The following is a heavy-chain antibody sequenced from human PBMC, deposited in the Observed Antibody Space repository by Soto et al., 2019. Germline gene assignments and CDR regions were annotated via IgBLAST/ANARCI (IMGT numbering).Heavy chain of an antibody. CDR1: GYSCSTYG. D-gene: IGHD3-16*01. Sequence: QVQLVQFGAEVKKPGASVKVSCKASGYSCSTYGISWVRQAPGQGLEWMGWINGYNGNTNYAPKLQGRITMTTDTTTTSAYMELRSLRSDDTAVYYCARMGDVPYYYYGMDVWGQGTTVTVSS. V-gene: IGHV1-18*01. CDR2: INGYNGNT. CDR3: ARMGDVPYYYYGMDV. J-gene: IGHJ6*02.